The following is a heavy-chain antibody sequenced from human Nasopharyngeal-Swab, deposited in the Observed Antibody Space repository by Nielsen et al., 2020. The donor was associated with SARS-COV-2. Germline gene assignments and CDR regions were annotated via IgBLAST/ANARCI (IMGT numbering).Heavy chain of an antibody. CDR2: IITIFGTA. CDR1: GGTFSSYA. V-gene: IGHV1-69*13. Sequence: SVKVSCKASGGTFSSYAISWVRQAPGQGLEWMGGIITIFGTANYAQKFQGRVTITADESTGTAYMELSSLRSEDTAVYYCARAGWGSSGSNWFDPWGQGTLVTVSS. J-gene: IGHJ5*02. CDR3: ARAGWGSSGSNWFDP. D-gene: IGHD3-22*01.